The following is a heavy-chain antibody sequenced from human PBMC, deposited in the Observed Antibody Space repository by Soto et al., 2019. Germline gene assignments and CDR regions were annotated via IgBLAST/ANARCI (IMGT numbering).Heavy chain of an antibody. J-gene: IGHJ6*02. CDR1: GGSIRSSSSY. Sequence: QLQLQESGPGLVKPWETLSLTCTVSGGSIRSSSSYWDWIRQPPGKGLEWIGSIYYSGSTYYNPSLKGRFIISVDKSKNQFSLNVSSVTAADTAVYYCARRRGVVQDGMDVWGQGTTVIVSS. CDR2: IYYSGST. V-gene: IGHV4-39*01. D-gene: IGHD3-3*01. CDR3: ARRRGVVQDGMDV.